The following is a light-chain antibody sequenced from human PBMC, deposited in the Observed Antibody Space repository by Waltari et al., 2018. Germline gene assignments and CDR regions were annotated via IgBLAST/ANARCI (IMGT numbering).Light chain of an antibody. CDR2: AAS. CDR3: QQGKTFPLT. V-gene: IGKV1-12*01. Sequence: DIQMTQSTSSVSASVGDSVTSSCRASHDISSYLAWYQQKPGKAPKLLIYAASSLLSGVPSRFSGSGSGTDFTLTISSLQADDSATYYCQQGKTFPLTFGGGTKVEI. J-gene: IGKJ4*01. CDR1: HDISSY.